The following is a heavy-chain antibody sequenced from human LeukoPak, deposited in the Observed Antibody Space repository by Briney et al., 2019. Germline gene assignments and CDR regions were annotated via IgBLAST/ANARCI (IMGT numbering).Heavy chain of an antibody. V-gene: IGHV1-69*04. CDR1: GGTFSSYT. CDR2: IIPVLGIA. CDR3: ARDRVSGNPYSFDY. D-gene: IGHD1-26*01. Sequence: SVKVSCKASGGTFSSYTISWVRQAPGQGLEWMGRIIPVLGIANYAQKFQGRVTITADKSTSTAYMELSSLRSEDTAVYYCARDRVSGNPYSFDYWGQGTLVTVSS. J-gene: IGHJ4*02.